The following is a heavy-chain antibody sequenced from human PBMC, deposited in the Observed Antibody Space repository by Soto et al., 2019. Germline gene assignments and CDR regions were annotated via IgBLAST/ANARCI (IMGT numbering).Heavy chain of an antibody. Sequence: ASVKVSCKASGYTFTSYYMHWVRKSPGQGLEWMGIINPSGGSTSYAQKFQGRVTMTRDTSTSTVYMELSSLRSEDTAVYYCARSVGDYGIDGDAFDIWGQGTMVTVSS. J-gene: IGHJ3*02. CDR2: INPSGGST. V-gene: IGHV1-46*01. D-gene: IGHD4-17*01. CDR1: GYTFTSYY. CDR3: ARSVGDYGIDGDAFDI.